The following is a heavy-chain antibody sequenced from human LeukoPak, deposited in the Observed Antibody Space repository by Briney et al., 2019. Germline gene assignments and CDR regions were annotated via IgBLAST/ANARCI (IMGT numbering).Heavy chain of an antibody. CDR1: GYTFTGYQ. V-gene: IGHV1-2*06. D-gene: IGHD3-10*01. Sequence: ASVKVSCKASGYTFTGYQMHWVRQAPGQGLEWMGRINPNSGGTNYAQKFQGRVTMTRDTSISTAYMELSRLRSDDTAVYYCARVRQQMVRYYFDYWGQGTLVTVSS. J-gene: IGHJ4*02. CDR3: ARVRQQMVRYYFDY. CDR2: INPNSGGT.